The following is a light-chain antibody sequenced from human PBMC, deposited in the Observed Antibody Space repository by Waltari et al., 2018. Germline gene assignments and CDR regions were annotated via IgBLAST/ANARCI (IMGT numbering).Light chain of an antibody. V-gene: IGKV2-28*01. J-gene: IGKJ2*01. CDR3: MQALQTSGYT. CDR2: WGS. Sequence: IVMIQSPLSLPVTPGDPASIYCMSSPSLLHIHGYNYVDWYLLKPGHSPQLLIYWGSHRASRVHERFSGRGSGTDFTLKISRVEAEDVWFYYCMQALQTSGYTFGQGTKLEIK. CDR1: PSLLHIHGYNY.